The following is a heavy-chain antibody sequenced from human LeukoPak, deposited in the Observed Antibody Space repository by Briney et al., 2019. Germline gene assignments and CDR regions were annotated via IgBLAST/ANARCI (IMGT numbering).Heavy chain of an antibody. J-gene: IGHJ3*02. CDR3: ARVYYGDAFDI. CDR1: GFTFGSYS. V-gene: IGHV3-21*01. D-gene: IGHD3-22*01. CDR2: ISSSSGYI. Sequence: GGSLRLSCAASGFTFGSYSMNWVRQAPGKGLEWVSSISSSSGYIYYADSVKGRFTISRDNAKNSLYLQMNSLRAEDTAVYYCARVYYGDAFDIWGQGTMVTVSS.